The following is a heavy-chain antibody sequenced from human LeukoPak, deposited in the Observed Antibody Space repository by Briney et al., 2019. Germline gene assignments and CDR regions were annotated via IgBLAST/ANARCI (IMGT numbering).Heavy chain of an antibody. CDR1: GGTFSSYA. J-gene: IGHJ5*02. CDR2: IIPIFGTA. V-gene: IGHV1-69*06. D-gene: IGHD3-10*01. CDR3: ARVYGSGSYYFWFDP. Sequence: GASVKVSCKASGGTFSSYAISWVRQAPGQGLEWMGRIIPIFGTANYAQKFKGRVTITADKSTSTAYMELSSPRSEDTAVYYCARVYGSGSYYFWFDPWGQGTLVTVSS.